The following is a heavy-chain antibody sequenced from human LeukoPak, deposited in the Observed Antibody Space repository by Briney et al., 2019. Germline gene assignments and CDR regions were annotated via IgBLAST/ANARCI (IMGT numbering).Heavy chain of an antibody. V-gene: IGHV3-33*01. J-gene: IGHJ4*02. D-gene: IGHD3-22*01. Sequence: GGSLRLSCAASGFTFSSYGMHWVRQATGKGLECVAVIWYDGSNKYYADSVKGRFTISRDNSKNTLYLQMDSLRAEDTAVYYCARELPPVVKYYFDSWGQGTLVTVSS. CDR2: IWYDGSNK. CDR1: GFTFSSYG. CDR3: ARELPPVVKYYFDS.